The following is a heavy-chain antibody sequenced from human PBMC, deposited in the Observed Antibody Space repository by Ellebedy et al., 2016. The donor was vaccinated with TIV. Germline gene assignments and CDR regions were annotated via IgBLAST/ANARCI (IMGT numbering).Heavy chain of an antibody. J-gene: IGHJ4*02. CDR3: ARHMNTAMTNDY. CDR1: GYNFTSYW. Sequence: GESLKISCKGSGYNFTSYWINWVRQMPGKGLEWMGRIDPSDSYTNYSPSFQGHVTISADKSISTAYLQWSSLKASDTAIYYCARHMNTAMTNDYWGQGTLVTVSS. CDR2: IDPSDSYT. V-gene: IGHV5-10-1*01. D-gene: IGHD5-18*01.